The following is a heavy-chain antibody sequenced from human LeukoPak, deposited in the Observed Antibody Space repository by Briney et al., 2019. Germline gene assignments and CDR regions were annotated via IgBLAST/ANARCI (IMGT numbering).Heavy chain of an antibody. J-gene: IGHJ6*03. Sequence: PGGSLRLSCAASGFTFSSYEMNWVRQAPGKGLEWVSYISSSGSTIYYADSVKGRFTISRDNAKNSLYLQMNSLRAEDTAVYYCARDDEYSYGPYYYYYYMDVWGKGTTVTVSS. CDR1: GFTFSSYE. D-gene: IGHD5-18*01. CDR2: ISSSGSTI. CDR3: ARDDEYSYGPYYYYYYMDV. V-gene: IGHV3-48*03.